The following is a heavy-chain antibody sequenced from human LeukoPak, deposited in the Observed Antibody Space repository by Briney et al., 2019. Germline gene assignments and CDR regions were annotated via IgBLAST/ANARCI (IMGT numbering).Heavy chain of an antibody. D-gene: IGHD2-21*02. Sequence: SVKVSCKASGFTFTSSAMQWVRQARGQRLEWIGWIVVGSGNTNYAQKFQERVTITRDMSTSTAYMELSSLRSEDTAVYYCARDHYHKIHSVMVTAPDYWGQGTLVIVSS. CDR3: ARDHYHKIHSVMVTAPDY. J-gene: IGHJ4*02. CDR2: IVVGSGNT. CDR1: GFTFTSSA. V-gene: IGHV1-58*02.